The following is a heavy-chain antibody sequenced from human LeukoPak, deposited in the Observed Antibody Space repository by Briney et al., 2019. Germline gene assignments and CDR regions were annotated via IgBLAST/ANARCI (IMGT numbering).Heavy chain of an antibody. CDR1: EFTFSNFA. D-gene: IGHD6-19*01. CDR2: ISGSGGST. J-gene: IGHJ4*02. Sequence: VQPGGSLRLSCAASEFTFSNFAMNWVRQAPGKGLEWVSTISGSGGSTYYADSVKGRFTISRDNSKNTLYLQMNSLRAEDTAVYYCAKMVHTEQWLVPFDYWGQGTLVTVSS. V-gene: IGHV3-23*01. CDR3: AKMVHTEQWLVPFDY.